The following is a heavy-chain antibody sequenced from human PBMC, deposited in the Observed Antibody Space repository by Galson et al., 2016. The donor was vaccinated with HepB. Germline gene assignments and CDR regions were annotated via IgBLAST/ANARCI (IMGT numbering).Heavy chain of an antibody. CDR3: ASTPSSSIDFYYYGMDV. Sequence: SLRLSCAAPGFTFSTYAMTWVRQAPGKGLEWVSGISGSGSSTYYADAVRGRFTMSRDNSKNTLYLQMNSLRAEDTAVYYCASTPSSSIDFYYYGMDVWGKGTTVTVSS. V-gene: IGHV3-23*01. J-gene: IGHJ6*04. D-gene: IGHD6-6*01. CDR1: GFTFSTYA. CDR2: ISGSGSST.